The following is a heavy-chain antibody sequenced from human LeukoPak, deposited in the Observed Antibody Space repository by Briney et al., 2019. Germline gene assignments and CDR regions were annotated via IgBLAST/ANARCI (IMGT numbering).Heavy chain of an antibody. D-gene: IGHD5-18*01. Sequence: TGGSLRLSCAASGFTFSSYSMNWVRQAPGKGLEWVSSISSSSSYIYYADSVKGRFTISRDNSKNTLYLQMNSLRAEDTAVYYCAKGYSYGYRFDYWGQGTLVTVSS. CDR3: AKGYSYGYRFDY. CDR1: GFTFSSYS. CDR2: ISSSSSYI. V-gene: IGHV3-21*04. J-gene: IGHJ4*02.